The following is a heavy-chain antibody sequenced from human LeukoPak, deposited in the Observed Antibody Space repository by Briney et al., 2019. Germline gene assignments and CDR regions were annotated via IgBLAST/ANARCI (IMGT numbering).Heavy chain of an antibody. J-gene: IGHJ3*02. D-gene: IGHD1-26*01. CDR1: GFTFSTFA. Sequence: PGGSLRLSCAASGFTFSTFAMIWVRQPPGKGLEWVSSIFPSGGEIHYADSVKGRFTISRDNAKNSLYLQMNSLRAEDTAVYYCARDPTSSWETAFDIWGQGTMVTVSS. CDR2: IFPSGGEI. V-gene: IGHV3-21*01. CDR3: ARDPTSSWETAFDI.